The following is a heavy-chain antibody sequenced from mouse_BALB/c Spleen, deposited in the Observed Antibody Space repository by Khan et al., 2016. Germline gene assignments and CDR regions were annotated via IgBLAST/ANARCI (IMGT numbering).Heavy chain of an antibody. D-gene: IGHD1-1*01. CDR1: GYAFTSYN. V-gene: IGHV1S135*01. Sequence: VQLKQSGPELVKPGASVKVSCKASGYAFTSYNMYWVKQSHGKSLEWIGYIDPYNGGTNYNQKFKGKATLTVDKSSSTVYMQFNSLTSEDSAVYYCAREGITTVVKKGLDYWGQGTTLTVSS. CDR2: IDPYNGGT. CDR3: AREGITTVVKKGLDY. J-gene: IGHJ2*01.